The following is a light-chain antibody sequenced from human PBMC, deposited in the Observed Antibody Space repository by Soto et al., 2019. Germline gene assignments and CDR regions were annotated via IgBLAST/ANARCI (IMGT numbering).Light chain of an antibody. CDR2: EVT. V-gene: IGLV2-14*01. CDR1: SSDVGIYDY. Sequence: QSVLTQPASVSGSPGQSISISCTGTSSDVGIYDYVSWYQHHPGKAPKLMVYEVTNRPSGVSNRFSGSKSGTSASLAITGLQAEDEGDYYCQSYDSTLDARYVFGTGTKLTVL. CDR3: QSYDSTLDARYV. J-gene: IGLJ1*01.